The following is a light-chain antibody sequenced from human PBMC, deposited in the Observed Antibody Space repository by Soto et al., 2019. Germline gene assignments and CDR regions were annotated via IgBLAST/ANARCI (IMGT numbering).Light chain of an antibody. J-gene: IGLJ1*01. CDR1: SSAVGRYNY. CDR3: NSYTSSTAYV. V-gene: IGLV2-14*01. Sequence: QSGLAQPASGSGSPGKSITISCTGASSAVGRYNYVSWYQLHPAKAPNLIIYEASSRPSGVSNRFSGSKSGNTASLTISGLRAEDDADYYCNSYTSSTAYVFGTGTKVTVL. CDR2: EAS.